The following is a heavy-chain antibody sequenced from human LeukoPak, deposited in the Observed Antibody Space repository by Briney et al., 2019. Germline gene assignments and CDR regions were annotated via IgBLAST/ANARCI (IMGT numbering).Heavy chain of an antibody. Sequence: NPSETLSLTCSVSGGSISSYYWSWLRQPAGKGLEWIGRIYSSGSTNYNPSLKSRVTISVDTSKNQFSLELSSVTAADTAVYYCARTQIFTMPPGMDVWGQGTTVTVSS. V-gene: IGHV4-4*07. J-gene: IGHJ6*02. CDR2: IYSSGST. CDR1: GGSISSYY. D-gene: IGHD3-10*01. CDR3: ARTQIFTMPPGMDV.